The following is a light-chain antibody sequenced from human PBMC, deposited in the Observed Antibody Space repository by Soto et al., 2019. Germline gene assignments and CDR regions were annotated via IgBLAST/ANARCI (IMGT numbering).Light chain of an antibody. V-gene: IGKV3-15*01. Sequence: EIVMTQSPATLSVSPGERATLSCRASQSVSSNLAWYQQKPGQAPRLLIYGASTRATGIPARFSGSGSGTEFTLTISSLQSEDFAVYYCQQYHNWPPLTFGGGTQVEIK. CDR3: QQYHNWPPLT. CDR1: QSVSSN. CDR2: GAS. J-gene: IGKJ4*01.